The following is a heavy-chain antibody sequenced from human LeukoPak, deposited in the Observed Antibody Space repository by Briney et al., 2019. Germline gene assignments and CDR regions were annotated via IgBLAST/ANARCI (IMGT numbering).Heavy chain of an antibody. CDR3: ARRGLSAANDY. D-gene: IGHD2-2*01. V-gene: IGHV4-39*01. Sequence: PSETLSLTCTVSGGSISGSSYYWGWIRQPPGKGLEWIGSIYYSGSTYYNPSLKSRVTISVDTSKNQFSLKLSSVTAADTAVYYCARRGLSAANDYWGQGTLVTVSS. CDR2: IYYSGST. J-gene: IGHJ4*02. CDR1: GGSISGSSYY.